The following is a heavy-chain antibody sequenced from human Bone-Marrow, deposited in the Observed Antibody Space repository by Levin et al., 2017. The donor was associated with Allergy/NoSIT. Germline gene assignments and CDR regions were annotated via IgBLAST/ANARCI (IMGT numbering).Heavy chain of an antibody. CDR3: AKARKTAYRSSFYYYAMDV. CDR2: ISGRSDST. V-gene: IGHV3-23*01. CDR1: GFNFSTYA. Sequence: GESLKISCVASGFNFSTYAMSWVRQAPGEGLEWVSSISGRSDSTYYAESVKGRFSISRDNTKDTVYLQMNNLRAEDTAIYYCAKARKTAYRSSFYYYAMDVWGQGTTATVSS. J-gene: IGHJ6*02. D-gene: IGHD3-9*01.